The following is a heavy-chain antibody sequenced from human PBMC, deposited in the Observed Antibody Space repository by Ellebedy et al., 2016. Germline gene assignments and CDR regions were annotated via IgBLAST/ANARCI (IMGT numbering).Heavy chain of an antibody. CDR3: ARGLFDHRMAFDI. J-gene: IGHJ3*02. D-gene: IGHD2-21*01. CDR2: INHSGSF. V-gene: IGHV4-34*01. Sequence: SETLSLTCAVYGASFRGYYWSWIRQPPGEGLEWIGEINHSGSFNYNPSLKRRVTISVDTSKNQFSVNLSSVTAADTAVYYCARGLFDHRMAFDIWGQGTMVTVSS. CDR1: GASFRGYY.